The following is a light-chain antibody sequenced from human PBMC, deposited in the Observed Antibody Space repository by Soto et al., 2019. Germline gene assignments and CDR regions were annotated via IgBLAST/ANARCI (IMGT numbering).Light chain of an antibody. V-gene: IGKV1-17*01. CDR2: AAS. CDR3: QQARSFPLT. J-gene: IGKJ4*01. Sequence: DIQMTQSPCSLSASVGDRVTITCRASQGIRNDLVWFQQQPGKAPKRLIYAASSLQSGVPSRFSGSGSGTDFTLTISSLQPDDTAIYYCQQARSFPLTFGGGTKVDIK. CDR1: QGIRND.